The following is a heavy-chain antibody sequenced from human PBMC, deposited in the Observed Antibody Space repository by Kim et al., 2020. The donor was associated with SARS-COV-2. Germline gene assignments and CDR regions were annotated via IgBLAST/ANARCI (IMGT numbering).Heavy chain of an antibody. CDR3: AKERSSQWLVLTFGH. D-gene: IGHD6-19*01. CDR1: GFTFSNYA. J-gene: IGHJ4*01. V-gene: IGHV3-23*01. Sequence: GGSLRLSCAASGFTFSNYAMHWVRQAPGKGLEWVSGISCNGSSIDYADSVKGRFTISRDNSKNTLYLQMNSLRAEDTAFYYCAKERSSQWLVLTFGHWG. CDR2: ISCNGSSI.